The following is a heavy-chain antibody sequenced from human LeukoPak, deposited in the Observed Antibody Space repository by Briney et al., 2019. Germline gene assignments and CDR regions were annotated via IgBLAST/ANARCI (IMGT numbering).Heavy chain of an antibody. V-gene: IGHV3-23*01. CDR1: GFTFSSYA. Sequence: GGSLRLSCAASGFTFSSYAMSWVRQAPGKGLEWVSAISGSGGSTYYADSVKGRFTISRDNSKNTLYLQMNSLRAEDTAVYYCARDWRGYCSGGSCYYFDYRGQGTLVTVSS. CDR2: ISGSGGST. D-gene: IGHD2-15*01. J-gene: IGHJ4*02. CDR3: ARDWRGYCSGGSCYYFDY.